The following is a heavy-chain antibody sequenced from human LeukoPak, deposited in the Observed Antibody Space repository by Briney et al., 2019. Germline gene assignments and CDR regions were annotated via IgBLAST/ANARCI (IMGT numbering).Heavy chain of an antibody. D-gene: IGHD4-23*01. J-gene: IGHJ3*02. Sequence: GGSLRLSCAASGFIVSSNYMSWVRQAPGKGLEWVSIIYKDGSTYYADSVKGQFIISRDNSKNTLYLQINSLRVEDTAVYYCARTTVDPGSYDAFDIWGQGTMVTVSS. CDR1: GFIVSSNY. V-gene: IGHV3-53*01. CDR2: IYKDGST. CDR3: ARTTVDPGSYDAFDI.